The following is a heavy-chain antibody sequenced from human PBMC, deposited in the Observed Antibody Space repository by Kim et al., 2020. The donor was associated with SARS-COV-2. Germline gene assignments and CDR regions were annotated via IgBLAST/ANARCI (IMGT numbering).Heavy chain of an antibody. V-gene: IGHV3-23*01. D-gene: IGHD3-22*01. CDR1: GFTFSSYA. J-gene: IGHJ4*03. Sequence: GGSLRLSCAASGFTFSSYARSWVRQAPGKGLEWVSAISGSGGSTYYADSVKGRFTISRDNSKNTLYLQMNNLRAEDTAVYYCAKGERINMLVVVSVFDYWGQGTLVTVSS. CDR2: ISGSGGST. CDR3: AKGERINMLVVVSVFDY.